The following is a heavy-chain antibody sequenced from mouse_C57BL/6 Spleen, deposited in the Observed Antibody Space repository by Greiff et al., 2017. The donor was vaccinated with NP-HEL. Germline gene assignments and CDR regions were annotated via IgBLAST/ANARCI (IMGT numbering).Heavy chain of an antibody. CDR2: IWWNDDK. J-gene: IGHJ1*03. D-gene: IGHD2-5*01. Sequence: QVTLKVSGPGILQPSQTLSLTCSFSGFSLSTSNMGIGWIRQPSGKGLEWLAHIWWNDDKYYNPSLKSRLTISTDTSTNRVFLKITSVDTADTATYYCAYYSNYGGNWYFDVWGTGTTVTVSS. CDR1: GFSLSTSNMG. CDR3: AYYSNYGGNWYFDV. V-gene: IGHV8-5*01.